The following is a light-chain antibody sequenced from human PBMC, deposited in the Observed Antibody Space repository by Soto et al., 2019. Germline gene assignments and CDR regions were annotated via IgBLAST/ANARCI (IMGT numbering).Light chain of an antibody. Sequence: EIVMTQSPATLSVSPGERATLSCRASQSVSSNLAWYQQKPGQAPRLLIYGASTRATGIPARFSGSGSGTEFTLTISSLQSEDFAVYYCKQYKNCLRTFGQGTKVKIK. J-gene: IGKJ1*01. CDR3: KQYKNCLRT. CDR1: QSVSSN. CDR2: GAS. V-gene: IGKV3-15*01.